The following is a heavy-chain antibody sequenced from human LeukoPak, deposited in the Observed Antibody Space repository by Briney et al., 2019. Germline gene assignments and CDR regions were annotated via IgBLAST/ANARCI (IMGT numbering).Heavy chain of an antibody. CDR3: ARRGPSDYALYYFDY. D-gene: IGHD4-17*01. CDR1: GFTLSSYW. V-gene: IGHV3-7*05. CDR2: VKQDGSEK. Sequence: PGGSLRLSCAASGFTLSSYWMSWVRQAPGKELEWVANVKQDGSEKYFVDSVKGRFTISRDNAKNSLYLQMNSLRVEDTAVYYCARRGPSDYALYYFDYWGQGTLVAVSS. J-gene: IGHJ4*02.